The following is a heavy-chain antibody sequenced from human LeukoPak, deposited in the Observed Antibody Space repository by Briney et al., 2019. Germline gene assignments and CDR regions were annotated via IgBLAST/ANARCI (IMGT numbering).Heavy chain of an antibody. CDR1: GYTFTSYY. CDR2: INPSGGST. CDR3: ARDSAETSYRAAAGPVDY. J-gene: IGHJ4*02. V-gene: IGHV1-46*01. D-gene: IGHD6-13*01. Sequence: ASVKVSCKASGYTFTSYYMHWVRQAPGQGLDWMGIINPSGGSTSYAQKFQGRVTMTRDMSTSTVYMELSSLRSEDTAVYYCARDSAETSYRAAAGPVDYWGQGTLVTVSS.